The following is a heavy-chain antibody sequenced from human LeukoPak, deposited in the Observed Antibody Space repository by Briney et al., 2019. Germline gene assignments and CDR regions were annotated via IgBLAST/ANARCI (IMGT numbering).Heavy chain of an antibody. CDR1: GFTFSNYA. Sequence: GGSLRLSCAASGFTFSNYAMNWVRQAPGKGLEWVSPISGSGSSTYYADSVKGRFTISRDNSKNTLYLQMNSLRAEDTAVYYCAKGVAVASPYYFDYWGQGTLVTVSS. V-gene: IGHV3-23*01. D-gene: IGHD6-19*01. CDR3: AKGVAVASPYYFDY. J-gene: IGHJ4*02. CDR2: ISGSGSST.